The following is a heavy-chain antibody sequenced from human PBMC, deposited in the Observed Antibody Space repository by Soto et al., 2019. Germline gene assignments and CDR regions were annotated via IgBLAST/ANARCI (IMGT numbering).Heavy chain of an antibody. CDR1: GLTLSGRS. V-gene: IGHV3-74*01. J-gene: IGHJ6*04. CDR2: IDNAGTDS. CDR3: ARGWFGPDV. D-gene: IGHD3-10*01. Sequence: EVQLVESGGGLVQPGVSLRLSCAASGLTLSGRSMHWVRQAPGKGLVWVSGIDNAGTDSTYADSVKGRFTSSRDNAKNMLYLQMNSLRAEDTAVYYCARGWFGPDVWGKGTTVTVSS.